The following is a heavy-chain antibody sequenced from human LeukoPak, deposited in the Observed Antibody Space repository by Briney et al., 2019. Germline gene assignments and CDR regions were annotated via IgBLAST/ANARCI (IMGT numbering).Heavy chain of an antibody. CDR1: GFTFSSYA. D-gene: IGHD3-22*01. V-gene: IGHV3-30*01. J-gene: IGHJ6*02. Sequence: GGSLRLSCAASGFTFSSYAMHWVRQAPGKGLEWVAVISYDGSNKYYADSVKGRFTISRDNSKNTLYLQMNSLRAEDTAVYYCARDPAYYDSSGYSHYYGMNVRGQGTTVTVSS. CDR3: ARDPAYYDSSGYSHYYGMNV. CDR2: ISYDGSNK.